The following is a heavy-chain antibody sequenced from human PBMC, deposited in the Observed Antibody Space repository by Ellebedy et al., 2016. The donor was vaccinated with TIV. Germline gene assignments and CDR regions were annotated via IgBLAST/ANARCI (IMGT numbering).Heavy chain of an antibody. V-gene: IGHV4-59*12. Sequence: MPSETLSLTCTVSGGSISSYYWSWIRQPPGKGLEWIGYIYYSGSTNYNPSLKSRVTISVDTSKNHFSLNLTSVTAADTAVYYCASGHTGSFGLHSWGQGTLVTVSS. CDR2: IYYSGST. CDR3: ASGHTGSFGLHS. CDR1: GGSISSYY. D-gene: IGHD1-26*01. J-gene: IGHJ5*02.